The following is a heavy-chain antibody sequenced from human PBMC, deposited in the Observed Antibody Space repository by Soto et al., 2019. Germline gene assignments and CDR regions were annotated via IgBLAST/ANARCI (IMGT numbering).Heavy chain of an antibody. V-gene: IGHV7-4-1*02. Sequence: GSVKVSCKASGYTFTSYAMNWVRQAPGQGLEWMGWINTNTGNPTYAQGFTGRFVFSLDTSVSTAYLQMNSLKTEETAVYYCDRGGYCSSASCHTDYYGMDVWGQGTTVTVSS. CDR3: DRGGYCSSASCHTDYYGMDV. CDR2: INTNTGNP. CDR1: GYTFTSYA. J-gene: IGHJ6*02. D-gene: IGHD2-2*02.